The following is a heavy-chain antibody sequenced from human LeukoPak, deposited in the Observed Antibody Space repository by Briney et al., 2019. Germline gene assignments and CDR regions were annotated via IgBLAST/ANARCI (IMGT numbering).Heavy chain of an antibody. Sequence: PSETLSLTCAVSGYSISSGYYWGWIRQPPGKGLEWIGSIYHSGSTYYNPSLKSRVTISVDTSKNQFSLKLSSVTAADTAVYYCARYCSGGSCYSGTTFDYWGQGTLVTVSS. D-gene: IGHD2-15*01. J-gene: IGHJ4*02. CDR3: ARYCSGGSCYSGTTFDY. CDR1: GYSISSGYY. CDR2: IYHSGST. V-gene: IGHV4-38-2*01.